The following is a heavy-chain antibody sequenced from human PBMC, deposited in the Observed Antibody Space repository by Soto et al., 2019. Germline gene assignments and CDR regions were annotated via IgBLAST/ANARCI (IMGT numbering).Heavy chain of an antibody. CDR2: IIPIFGTA. V-gene: IGHV1-69*13. Sequence: SVKVSCKASGGTFSSYAISWVRQAPGQGLEWMGGIIPIFGTANYAQKFQGRVTITADESTSTAYMELSSLRSEDTAVYYCARVKSGTDYYDSSGHHDRLDPWSQGTSVTVSS. D-gene: IGHD3-22*01. CDR1: GGTFSSYA. CDR3: ARVKSGTDYYDSSGHHDRLDP. J-gene: IGHJ5*02.